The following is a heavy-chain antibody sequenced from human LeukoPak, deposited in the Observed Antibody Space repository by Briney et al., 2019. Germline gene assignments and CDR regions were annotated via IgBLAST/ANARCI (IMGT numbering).Heavy chain of an antibody. CDR2: IIPIFGTA. Sequence: SVQVSCKSSVGTFSSYAISWVRQPPGQGLEWMGGIIPIFGTANYAQKFQGRVTITADESRSTAYMELNSLRSEDTAVYYCTRGGNWNDLAYYYMDGWGKGTTVTVSS. D-gene: IGHD1-1*01. V-gene: IGHV1-69*13. CDR3: TRGGNWNDLAYYYMDG. CDR1: VGTFSSYA. J-gene: IGHJ6*03.